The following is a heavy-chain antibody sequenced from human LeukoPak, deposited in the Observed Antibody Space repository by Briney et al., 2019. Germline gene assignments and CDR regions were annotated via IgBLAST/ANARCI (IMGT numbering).Heavy chain of an antibody. V-gene: IGHV3-7*01. CDR1: GFTFSSYW. Sequence: GGSLRLSCAASGFTFSSYWMSWVRQAPGKGREWVANIKQDGSEKYYVDSVKGRFTISRDNAKNTLYMQMNSLRAEDTAVYYCARGAAGTFYYYYYMDVWGKGTTVTVSS. J-gene: IGHJ6*03. CDR2: IKQDGSEK. D-gene: IGHD6-13*01. CDR3: ARGAAGTFYYYYYMDV.